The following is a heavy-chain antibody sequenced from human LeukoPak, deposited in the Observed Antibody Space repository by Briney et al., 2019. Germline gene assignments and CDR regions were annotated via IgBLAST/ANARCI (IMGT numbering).Heavy chain of an antibody. Sequence: GGSLRLSCVASGFTFSNHWMHWVRQNPGRGLVWVSRIKGDGSSISHADSVTGRFTISRDNSKNTLYLQMDSLRAEDTAVYYCARDRAWNYFDYWGQGTLVTVSS. CDR2: IKGDGSSI. V-gene: IGHV3-74*01. CDR1: GFTFSNHW. CDR3: ARDRAWNYFDY. D-gene: IGHD3-3*01. J-gene: IGHJ4*02.